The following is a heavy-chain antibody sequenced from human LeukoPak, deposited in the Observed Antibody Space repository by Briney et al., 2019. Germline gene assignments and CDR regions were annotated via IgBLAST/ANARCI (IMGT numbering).Heavy chain of an antibody. CDR2: IYYSGST. V-gene: IGHV4-39*01. D-gene: IGHD3-9*01. CDR3: ASPGGYYDILTGYYPDDY. CDR1: DGSISSSSYY. Sequence: PSETLSLTCTVSDGSISSSSYYWGWIRQPPGKGLEWIGSIYYSGSTYYNPSPKSRVTISVDTSKNQFSLKLSSVTAADTAVYYCASPGGYYDILTGYYPDDYWGQGTLVTVSS. J-gene: IGHJ4*02.